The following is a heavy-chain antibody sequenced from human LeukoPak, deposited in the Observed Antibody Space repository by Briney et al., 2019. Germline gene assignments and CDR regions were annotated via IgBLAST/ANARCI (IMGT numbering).Heavy chain of an antibody. CDR1: GFPFSSYS. Sequence: GGSLRLSCVASGFPFSSYSMNWVRQAPGKGLEWVSSISSSSSYIYYADSVKGRFTISRDNAKNSLYLQMNSLRAEDTAVYYCARGITTHFDYWGQGTLVTVSS. D-gene: IGHD3-10*01. V-gene: IGHV3-21*01. CDR3: ARGITTHFDY. J-gene: IGHJ4*02. CDR2: ISSSSSYI.